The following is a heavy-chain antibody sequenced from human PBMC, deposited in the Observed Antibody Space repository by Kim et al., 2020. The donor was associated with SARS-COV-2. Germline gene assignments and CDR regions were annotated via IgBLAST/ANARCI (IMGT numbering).Heavy chain of an antibody. Sequence: GGSLRLSCAASGFTFSNYAMHWVRQAPGKGLEWVSGICSDGDKIEYADSVKGRFTISRDNAKNTIFLQMNSLRPEDTAFYYCAKDVHAGIGGIDDWGQGALVIVSS. D-gene: IGHD3-3*01. V-gene: IGHV3-9*01. CDR1: GFTFSNYA. CDR3: AKDVHAGIGGIDD. J-gene: IGHJ4*02. CDR2: ICSDGDKI.